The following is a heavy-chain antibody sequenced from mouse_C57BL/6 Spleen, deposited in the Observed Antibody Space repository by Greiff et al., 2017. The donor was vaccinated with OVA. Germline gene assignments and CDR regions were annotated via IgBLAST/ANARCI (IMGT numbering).Heavy chain of an antibody. CDR2: ISDGGSYT. J-gene: IGHJ1*03. Sequence: EVQGVESGGGLVKPGGSLKLSCAASGFTFSSYAMSWVRQTPEKRLEWVATISDGGSYTYYPDNVKGRFTISRDNAKNNLYLQMSHLKSEDTAMYYCAREITGYWYFDVWGTGTTVTVSS. V-gene: IGHV5-4*01. CDR3: AREITGYWYFDV. D-gene: IGHD4-1*01. CDR1: GFTFSSYA.